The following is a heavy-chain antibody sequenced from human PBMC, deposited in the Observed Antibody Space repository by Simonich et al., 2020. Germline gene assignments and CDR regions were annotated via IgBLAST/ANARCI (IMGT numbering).Heavy chain of an antibody. Sequence: GGGLVKPGGSLRLSGAASWFTFSSYIMNWGGQAPGKGLELVSSISSSSSYIYYEDSVKGQFTISRDNAKNSLYLQMIIPRAEDTAVYYYARDTSYYGSGSYYFDYGGQGTLVTVSS. CDR1: WFTFSSYI. CDR2: ISSSSSYI. CDR3: ARDTSYYGSGSYYFDY. V-gene: IGHV3-21*01. J-gene: IGHJ4*02. D-gene: IGHD3-10*01.